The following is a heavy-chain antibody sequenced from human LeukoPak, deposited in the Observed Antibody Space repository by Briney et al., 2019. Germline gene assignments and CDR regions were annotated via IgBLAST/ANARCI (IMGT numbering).Heavy chain of an antibody. CDR2: IRNDGSTK. Sequence: GGSLRLSCAASAFTFSNFGMHWVRQAPGKVLEWVALIRNDGSTKNYANSVKDRLIIPRDNSKNTLYLQMNSLRAEDTAVYYCARARSRSSGYYGTLCERHGMDGWGQGTTGTVSS. CDR3: ARARSRSSGYYGTLCERHGMDG. V-gene: IGHV3-30*02. D-gene: IGHD3-22*01. J-gene: IGHJ6*02. CDR1: AFTFSNFG.